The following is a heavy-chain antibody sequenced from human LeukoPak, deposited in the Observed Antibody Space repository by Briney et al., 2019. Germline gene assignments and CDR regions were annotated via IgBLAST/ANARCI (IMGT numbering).Heavy chain of an antibody. J-gene: IGHJ6*03. V-gene: IGHV4-59*01. CDR1: GGSISTYY. CDR3: ARDRGQWLAHYYYTDV. CDR2: IYNSGST. Sequence: PSETLSLTCTVSGGSISTYYWSWIRQPPGKGLEWIGNIYNSGSTNYNPSLKSRVTIAVDTSKNQFSLKLRSVTAADTAVYYCARDRGQWLAHYYYTDVWGKGTTVTVSS. D-gene: IGHD6-19*01.